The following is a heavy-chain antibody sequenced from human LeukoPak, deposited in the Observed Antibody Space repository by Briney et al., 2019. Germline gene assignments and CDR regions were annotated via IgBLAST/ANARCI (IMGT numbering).Heavy chain of an antibody. V-gene: IGHV3-23*01. CDR1: GFTFSSYS. CDR2: IAGNSRPT. D-gene: IGHD2-2*01. Sequence: SGGSLRLSCVASGFTFSSYSLAWVRQTPGKGLAWVSIIAGNSRPTFYADSVEGRFTISRDNSKNMGYLQMNSLRVEDSGVYFCARGATRATRHFDVWGRGTLVTVSS. J-gene: IGHJ2*01. CDR3: ARGATRATRHFDV.